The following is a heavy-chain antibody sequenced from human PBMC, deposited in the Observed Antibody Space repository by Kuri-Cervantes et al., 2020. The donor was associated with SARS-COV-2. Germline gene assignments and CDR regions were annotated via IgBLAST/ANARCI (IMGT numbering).Heavy chain of an antibody. V-gene: IGHV3-21*01. D-gene: IGHD3-10*01. J-gene: IGHJ4*02. CDR3: ATVWGHVLRFFAPSPFDY. Sequence: GESLKISCAASGFTFSSYWMSWVRQAPGKGLEWIAFISSSSRYMYYGDAVKGRFTISRDNTDNSVYLQMYSLRGDLTAVYYCATVWGHVLRFFAPSPFDYWGQGTLVTVSS. CDR2: ISSSSRYM. CDR1: GFTFSSYW.